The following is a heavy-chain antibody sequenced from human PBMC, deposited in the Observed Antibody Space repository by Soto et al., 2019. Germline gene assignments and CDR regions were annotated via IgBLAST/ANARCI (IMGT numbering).Heavy chain of an antibody. CDR3: ARVSVAGRGYYFDY. CDR1: GYTFTAYS. V-gene: IGHV1-2*02. D-gene: IGHD6-19*01. Sequence: QVQLVQSGAEVKKPGASAKVSCKASGYTFTAYSLHWVRQAPGQGLEWMGWINPNSGGTNYEQKFQGRVTMTRDTSISTAYMDLSRLRSDDTAIYYCARVSVAGRGYYFDYWGQGTLVTVSS. J-gene: IGHJ4*02. CDR2: INPNSGGT.